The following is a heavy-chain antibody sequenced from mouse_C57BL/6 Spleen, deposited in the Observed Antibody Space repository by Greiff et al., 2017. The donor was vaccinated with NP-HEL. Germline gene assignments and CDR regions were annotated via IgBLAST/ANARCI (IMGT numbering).Heavy chain of an antibody. J-gene: IGHJ3*01. CDR3: ARGGYGSSLAWFAY. V-gene: IGHV1-69*01. CDR1: GYTFTSYW. Sequence: QVQLQQPGAELVMPGASVKLSCKASGYTFTSYWMHWVKQRPGQGLEWIGEIDPSDSYTNYKQKFKGKSTLTVDKSSSTAYMQLSSLTSEDSAVYYCARGGYGSSLAWFAYWGQGTLVTVSA. D-gene: IGHD1-1*01. CDR2: IDPSDSYT.